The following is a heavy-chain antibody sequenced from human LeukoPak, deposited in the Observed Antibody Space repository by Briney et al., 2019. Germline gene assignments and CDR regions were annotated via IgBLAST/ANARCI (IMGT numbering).Heavy chain of an antibody. CDR3: AIEKIQLWLTFDY. V-gene: IGHV3-7*01. J-gene: IGHJ4*02. CDR2: IKQDGSEK. Sequence: PGGSLRLSCAASGFTFSSSAMSWVRQAPGKGLEWVANIKQDGSEKYYVDSVKGRFTISRDNAKNSLYLQMNSLRAEDTAMYYCAIEKIQLWLTFDYWGQGNLVTVSS. CDR1: GFTFSSSA. D-gene: IGHD5-18*01.